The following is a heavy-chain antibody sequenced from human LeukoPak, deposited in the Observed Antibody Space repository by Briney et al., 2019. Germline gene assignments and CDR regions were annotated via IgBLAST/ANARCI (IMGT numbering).Heavy chain of an antibody. CDR3: AREFDDFYSSLDY. J-gene: IGHJ4*02. CDR1: GFTFSSYS. Sequence: GGSLRRSCTGSGFTFSSYSMNWVRQAPGKGLEWVSSISSSSSYRYYEESVKGRFSISRDNARNSLYLQMNSLRAEDTAVYYCAREFDDFYSSLDYWGQGTLVTVSS. CDR2: ISSSSSYR. V-gene: IGHV3-21*01. D-gene: IGHD3-3*01.